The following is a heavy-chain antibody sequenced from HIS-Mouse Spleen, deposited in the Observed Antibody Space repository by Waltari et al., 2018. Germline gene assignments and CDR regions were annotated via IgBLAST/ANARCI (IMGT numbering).Heavy chain of an antibody. J-gene: IGHJ3*02. CDR1: GGTFSSYA. CDR2: IIPILGIA. V-gene: IGHV1-69*04. CDR3: ARHPEIAAAVGAFDI. Sequence: QVQLVQSGAEVKKPGSSVKVSCKASGGTFSSYAISWVRQAPGQGLEWMGRIIPILGIANYAQKFQGRVTITADKSPSTAYMELSSLRSEDTAVYYCARHPEIAAAVGAFDIWGQGTMVTVSS. D-gene: IGHD6-13*01.